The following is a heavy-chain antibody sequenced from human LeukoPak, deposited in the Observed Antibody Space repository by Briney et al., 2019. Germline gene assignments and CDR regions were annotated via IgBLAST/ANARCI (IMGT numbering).Heavy chain of an antibody. CDR1: GGSISSGGYY. CDR2: IYYSGST. J-gene: IGHJ4*02. D-gene: IGHD3-22*01. Sequence: PSETLSLTCTVSGGSISSGGYYWSWIRQHPGKGLEWIGYIYYSGSTYYNPSLKSRVTISVDTSKNQFSLKLSSVTAADTAVYYCARDGGSSGYPDYWGQGTLVTVSS. CDR3: ARDGGSSGYPDY. V-gene: IGHV4-31*03.